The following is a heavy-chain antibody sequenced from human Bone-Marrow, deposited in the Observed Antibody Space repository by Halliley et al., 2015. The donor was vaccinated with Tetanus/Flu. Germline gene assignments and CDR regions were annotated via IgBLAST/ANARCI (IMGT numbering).Heavy chain of an antibody. V-gene: IGHV4-59*01. CDR3: ARFWSGFDY. Sequence: PGKGLEGVAYFYDSGPANSTPSLKSRLAISVDTSKNQFSLKLTSVTAADTAVYYCARFWSGFDYWGQGTPVTVSS. CDR2: FYDSGPA. J-gene: IGHJ4*02. D-gene: IGHD3-3*01.